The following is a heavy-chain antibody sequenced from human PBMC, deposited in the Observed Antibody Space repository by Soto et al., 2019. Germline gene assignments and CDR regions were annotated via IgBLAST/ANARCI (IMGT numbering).Heavy chain of an antibody. V-gene: IGHV4-4*07. D-gene: IGHD2-15*01. CDR1: GGTISGYF. CDR2: IYTSVST. CDR3: ARDSSLEVASLLDY. Sequence: SETLSLTCAVSGGTISGYFLSWIRQPAGKGLEWIGRIYTSVSTNYNPSLKSRVTMEVETSKNQLSLKLSSVTAADTAVYYCARDSSLEVASLLDYWGKGNLVTVSS. J-gene: IGHJ4*02.